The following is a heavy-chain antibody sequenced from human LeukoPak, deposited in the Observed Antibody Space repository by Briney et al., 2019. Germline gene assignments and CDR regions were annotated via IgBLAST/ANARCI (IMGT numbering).Heavy chain of an antibody. CDR1: GFTFSDYY. Sequence: GGSLRLSCAASGFTFSDYYMSWIRQAPGKGLEWVSYISSSGSTIYYADSVKGRFTISRDNAKNSLYLQMNSLRAEDTAVYYRAREWDSGSYDYWGQGTLVTVSS. J-gene: IGHJ4*02. CDR3: AREWDSGSYDY. CDR2: ISSSGSTI. D-gene: IGHD1-26*01. V-gene: IGHV3-11*01.